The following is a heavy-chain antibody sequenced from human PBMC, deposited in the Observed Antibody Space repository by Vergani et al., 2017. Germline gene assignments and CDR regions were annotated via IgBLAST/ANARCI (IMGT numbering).Heavy chain of an antibody. J-gene: IGHJ4*02. CDR3: AKGDDYYDSSGYHDC. CDR1: GGSFSGYY. D-gene: IGHD3-22*01. CDR2: INHSGST. Sequence: QVQLQQWGAGLLKPSETLSLTCAVYGGSFSGYYWSWIRQPPGKGLEWIGEINHSGSTNYNPSLKSRVTISVDTSKNQFSLKLSSVTAADTAVYYCAKGDDYYDSSGYHDCWGQGTLVTVSS. V-gene: IGHV4-34*01.